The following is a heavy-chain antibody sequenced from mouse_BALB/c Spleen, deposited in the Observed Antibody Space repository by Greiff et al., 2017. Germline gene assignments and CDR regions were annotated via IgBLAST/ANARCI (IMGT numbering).Heavy chain of an antibody. CDR2: IDPENGNT. J-gene: IGHJ3*01. V-gene: IGHV14-1*02. Sequence: VQLQQSGAELVRPGALVKLSCKASGFNIKDYYMHWVKQRPEQGLEWIGWIDPENGNTIYDPKFQGKASITADTSSNTAYLQLSSLASEDTAVYYGAREGRGPWFAYWGQGTLVTVSA. CDR3: AREGRGPWFAY. CDR1: GFNIKDYY.